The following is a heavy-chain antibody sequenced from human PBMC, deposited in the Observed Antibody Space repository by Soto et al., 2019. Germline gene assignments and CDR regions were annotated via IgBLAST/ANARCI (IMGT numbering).Heavy chain of an antibody. D-gene: IGHD4-17*01. CDR2: ISTSSSYT. J-gene: IGHJ4*02. Sequence: LRLSCAASGFTFSDYYMSWIRQAPGKGLEWVSYISTSSSYTNYADSVKGRFTISRDSAKNSLYLQMNSLRAEDTAVYYCARSLDYGDYVFDYWGQGTLVTVSS. CDR1: GFTFSDYY. V-gene: IGHV3-11*06. CDR3: ARSLDYGDYVFDY.